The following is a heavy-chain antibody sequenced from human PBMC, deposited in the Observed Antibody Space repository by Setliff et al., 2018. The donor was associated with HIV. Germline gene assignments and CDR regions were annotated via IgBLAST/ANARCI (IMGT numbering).Heavy chain of an antibody. CDR1: GGSFSGYY. V-gene: IGHV4-34*01. CDR3: ARGASSDDSSGYSY. Sequence: SETLSLTCAVYGGSFSGYYWSWIRQPPGKGLEWIGEINHSGSTNYNPSLKSRVTISVDTSKNQFSLKLSSVTAADTAVYYCARGASSDDSSGYSYWAQGTLVTVSS. CDR2: INHSGST. D-gene: IGHD3-22*01. J-gene: IGHJ4*02.